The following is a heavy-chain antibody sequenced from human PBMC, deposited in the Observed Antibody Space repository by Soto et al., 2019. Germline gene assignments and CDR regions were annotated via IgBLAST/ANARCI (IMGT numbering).Heavy chain of an antibody. V-gene: IGHV1-46*01. J-gene: IGHJ4*02. CDR3: ARVRRSSGYYYGY. Sequence: ASVKVSWKGSGYRFSRDYMHWVRQAPAQGLEWMRIINPSGGSTSYEQKYQGRVTMTRDTSTSTVYMELSSLRSEDTAVYYCARVRRSSGYYYGYWGQGIPVTVSS. D-gene: IGHD3-22*01. CDR1: GYRFSRDY. CDR2: INPSGGST.